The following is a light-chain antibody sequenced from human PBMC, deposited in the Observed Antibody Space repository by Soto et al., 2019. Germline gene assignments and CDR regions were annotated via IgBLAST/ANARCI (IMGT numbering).Light chain of an antibody. CDR1: QAISSW. V-gene: IGKV1-5*03. Sequence: DIQLTPYTSTLSGSVGDRVTLTWRASQAISSWLAWYQQKPGKAPKLLIYKASTLKSGVPSRFSGSGSGTEFTLTISSLQPDDFATYYCQHYNSYSEAFGQGTRLEIK. CDR2: KAS. CDR3: QHYNSYSEA. J-gene: IGKJ5*01.